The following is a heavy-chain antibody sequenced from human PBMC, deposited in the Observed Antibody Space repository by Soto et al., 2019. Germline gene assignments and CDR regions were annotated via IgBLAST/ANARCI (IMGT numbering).Heavy chain of an antibody. D-gene: IGHD4-17*01. CDR2: ISGSSSII. J-gene: IGHJ4*02. Sequence: EVQLVESGGGVVQPGGSLRLSCAASGLTLSGYSMIWVRQAPGKGLEWVSYISGSSSIIYYADSVKGRFTISRDNAKKSLYLPMNSLRDEDTAVYYCARSYSDYGGNSDPTHWGQGTLVTVSS. V-gene: IGHV3-48*02. CDR3: ARSYSDYGGNSDPTH. CDR1: GLTLSGYS.